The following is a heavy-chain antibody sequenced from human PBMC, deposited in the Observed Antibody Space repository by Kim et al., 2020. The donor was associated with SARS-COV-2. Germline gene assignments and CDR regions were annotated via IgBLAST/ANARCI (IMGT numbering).Heavy chain of an antibody. CDR3: ARGAGGYSNGTFDY. J-gene: IGHJ4*02. Sequence: GGSLRHSCAASGFTFSSYAMHWVRQAPGKGLEYVSAISSNGGSTYYANSVKGRFTISRDNSKNTLYLQMGSLRAEDMAVYYCARGAGGYSNGTFDYWGQG. CDR1: GFTFSSYA. D-gene: IGHD5-18*01. V-gene: IGHV3-64*01. CDR2: ISSNGGST.